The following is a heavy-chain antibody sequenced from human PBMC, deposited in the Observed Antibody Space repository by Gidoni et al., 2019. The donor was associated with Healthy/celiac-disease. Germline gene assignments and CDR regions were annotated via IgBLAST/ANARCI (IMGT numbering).Heavy chain of an antibody. Sequence: QVQLVESGGCVVQPGRSLRLSCAASGFTFSSYGMHWVRQAPGKGLEWVAVISYDGSNKDYADSVKGRFTISRDNSKNTLYLQMNSLRAEDTAVYYCAKDLGSGWFDYWGQGTLVTVSS. V-gene: IGHV3-30*18. D-gene: IGHD6-19*01. CDR2: ISYDGSNK. CDR1: GFTFSSYG. CDR3: AKDLGSGWFDY. J-gene: IGHJ5*01.